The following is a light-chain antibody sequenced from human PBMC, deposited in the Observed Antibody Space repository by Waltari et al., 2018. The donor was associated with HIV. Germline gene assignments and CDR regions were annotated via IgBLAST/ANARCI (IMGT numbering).Light chain of an antibody. CDR3: QQYNNWPRIT. V-gene: IGKV3-15*01. CDR1: QSVSTT. CDR2: GAA. Sequence: EIMMTQSPATLSVSPGDRVTPSCRASQSVSTTLAGYQQKRGQAPRILIYGAATRATGVPDRFSGSGTGTGFTLTIDTLQSEDYAVYYCQQYNNWPRITFGQGTRLEI. J-gene: IGKJ5*01.